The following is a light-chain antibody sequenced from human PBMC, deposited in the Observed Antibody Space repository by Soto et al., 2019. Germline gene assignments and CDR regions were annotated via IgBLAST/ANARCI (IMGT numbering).Light chain of an antibody. CDR3: QQYYSTFLT. J-gene: IGKJ4*01. CDR2: WAS. Sequence: DIVMTQSPDSLAVSLGERATINCKSSQSVLYSSNNKNCLAWYQQKPGQPPKLLIYWASTRESGVPDRFSASGSGTDFTLTISSPQAEDVAVYYCQQYYSTFLTFGGGTKVEIK. CDR1: QSVLYSSNNKNC. V-gene: IGKV4-1*01.